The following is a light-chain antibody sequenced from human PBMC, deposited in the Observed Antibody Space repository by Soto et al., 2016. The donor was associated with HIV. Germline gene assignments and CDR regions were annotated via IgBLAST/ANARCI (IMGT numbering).Light chain of an antibody. J-gene: IGKJ1*01. CDR3: QQYNNVPWT. V-gene: IGKV1-5*03. CDR2: KTS. CDR1: QSVSVW. Sequence: DIQMTQFPSTLSASIGDRVTITCRASQSVSVWLAWYQQKPGKAPNLLIFKTSTLGTGVPSRFSASGSGTDFTLTLSSVQPDDVGTYYCQQYNNVPWTFGQGTKLEMK.